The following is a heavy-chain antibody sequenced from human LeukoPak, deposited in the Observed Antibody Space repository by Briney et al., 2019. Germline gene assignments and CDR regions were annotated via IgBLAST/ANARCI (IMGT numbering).Heavy chain of an antibody. CDR1: GFTFDVYG. CDR2: INWNGGST. CDR3: ARVYGDYLYYFHY. D-gene: IGHD4-17*01. Sequence: PGGSRRLSCAASGFTFDVYGMSGVRQAPGGGLEWVSGINWNGGSTGYADSVKGRFNVSRDNAKKTLYLQMNSLRTEDTALYYCARVYGDYLYYFHYWGQGTLVTVSS. V-gene: IGHV3-20*04. J-gene: IGHJ4*02.